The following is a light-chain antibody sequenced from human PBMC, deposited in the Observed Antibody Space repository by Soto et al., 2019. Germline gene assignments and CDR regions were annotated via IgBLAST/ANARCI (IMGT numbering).Light chain of an antibody. J-gene: IGKJ1*01. CDR3: LQHNSHPPWT. CDR1: QAIRND. V-gene: IGKV1-17*02. CDR2: AAS. Sequence: DIQMTQSPSSLSASVGDRVTITCRASQAIRNDLNCYQQNTGKPHKRLIYAASSLQIGVPLQFSGSGPQTEFSLTVSDLQPENSATYYCLQHNSHPPWTFGQGTTVEIK.